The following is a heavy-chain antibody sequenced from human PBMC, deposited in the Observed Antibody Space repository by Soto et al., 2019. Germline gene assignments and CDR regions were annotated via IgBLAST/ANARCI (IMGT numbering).Heavy chain of an antibody. CDR3: ARAMYSSDYFVKWFEP. CDR1: GFSFSSYA. D-gene: IGHD6-19*01. V-gene: IGHV3-30-3*01. CDR2: ISHDGINK. J-gene: IGHJ5*02. Sequence: VRLVESGGGVVQPGRSLRLSCTASGFSFSSYAMYWFRQPPGKGVEGVAVISHDGINKHYADSVKGRVTVSRDNSNPSLDLQLNSLRGEDTAMYYCARAMYSSDYFVKWFEPWGQGTLVTVSS.